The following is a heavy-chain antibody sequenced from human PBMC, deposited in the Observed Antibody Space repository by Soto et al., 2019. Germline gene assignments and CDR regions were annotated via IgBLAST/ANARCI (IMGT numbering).Heavy chain of an antibody. V-gene: IGHV4-61*01. J-gene: IGHJ4*01. D-gene: IGHD3-22*01. Sequence: SENLPHTCTVSGGSVSSGRYYWSWIRQPPGKGLEWIGYIYYTGSINYNPSLKSRVTISIDTPKNQFSLTLSSVTAADTAVYHCARSTYFYDSSGHRHPIHFAYW. CDR1: GGSVSSGRYY. CDR3: ARSTYFYDSSGHRHPIHFAY. CDR2: IYYTGSI.